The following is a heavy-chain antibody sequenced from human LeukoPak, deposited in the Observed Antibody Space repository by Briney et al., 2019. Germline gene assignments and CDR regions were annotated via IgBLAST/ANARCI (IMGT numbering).Heavy chain of an antibody. Sequence: GGSLRLSCAASGFTFSSYSMKWVRQAPGKGLEWVSSISSSSSYIYYADSVKGRFTISRDNAKNSLYLQMNSLRAEDTAVYYCASPTQVRFYWGQGTLVTVSS. V-gene: IGHV3-21*01. CDR1: GFTFSSYS. J-gene: IGHJ4*02. D-gene: IGHD3-10*01. CDR3: ASPTQVRFY. CDR2: ISSSSSYI.